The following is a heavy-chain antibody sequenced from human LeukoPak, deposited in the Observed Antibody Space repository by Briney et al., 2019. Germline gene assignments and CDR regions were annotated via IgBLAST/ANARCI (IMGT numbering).Heavy chain of an antibody. CDR2: IYYSGST. CDR1: GGSISSYY. Sequence: PSETLSLTCTVSGGSISSYYWSWIRQPPGKGLEWIGYIYYSGSTNYNPSLKSRVTISVDTSKNQFSLKLSSVTAADTAVYYCAGQVGRPYYYYGMDVWGQGTTVTVSS. V-gene: IGHV4-59*01. D-gene: IGHD1-26*01. J-gene: IGHJ6*02. CDR3: AGQVGRPYYYYGMDV.